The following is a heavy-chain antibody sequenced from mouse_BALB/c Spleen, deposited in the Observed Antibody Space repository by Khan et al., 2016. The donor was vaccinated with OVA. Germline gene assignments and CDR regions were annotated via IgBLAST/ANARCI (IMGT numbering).Heavy chain of an antibody. CDR2: ISSGGTYT. V-gene: IGHV5-6-4*01. CDR3: PRYRGCYGHNRYFDY. D-gene: IGHD1-1*01. J-gene: IGHJ2*01. CDR1: GFSVSSYS. Sequence: EVELVESGGGSVRPGGSLKLSCAASGFSVSSYSMSWVRQTPEKRLEWVATISSGGTYTYYPDSVKGRFTFSRDNANNTPYLQMSSLKSEDTAMDYAPRYRGCYGHNRYFDYWGQGTTLTVSS.